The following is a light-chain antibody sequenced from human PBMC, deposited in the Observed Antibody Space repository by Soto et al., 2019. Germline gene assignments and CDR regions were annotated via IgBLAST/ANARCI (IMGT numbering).Light chain of an antibody. CDR1: SSNIGFDY. J-gene: IGLJ3*02. CDR3: AARDYTLNVV. Sequence: QSVLTQPPSASETPGQRVTISCSGSSSNIGFDYVDWYQHVPGAAPKLLIYRNNLRPPGVPDRFSGSKSGTSASLAISGLRTEDEADYYCAARDYTLNVVFGGGTKLTVL. V-gene: IGLV1-47*01. CDR2: RNN.